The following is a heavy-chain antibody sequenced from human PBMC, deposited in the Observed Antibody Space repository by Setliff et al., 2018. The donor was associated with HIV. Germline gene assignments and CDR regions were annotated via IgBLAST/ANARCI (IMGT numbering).Heavy chain of an antibody. D-gene: IGHD3-10*01. Sequence: LRETLSLTCTVSSGSISSHHYWTWIRQPPGKGPEWIGYISNTGNISYNPSLKSRVTISVDTSKNQFSLKLSSVTAADTAVYYCARDRGLSGARDWGQGTLVTVSS. V-gene: IGHV4-4*08. CDR2: ISNTGNI. CDR1: SGSISSHHY. CDR3: ARDRGLSGARD. J-gene: IGHJ4*02.